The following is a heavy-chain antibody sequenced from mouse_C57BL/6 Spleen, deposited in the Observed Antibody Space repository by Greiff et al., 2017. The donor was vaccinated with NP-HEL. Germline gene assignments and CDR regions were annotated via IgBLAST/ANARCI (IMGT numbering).Heavy chain of an antibody. J-gene: IGHJ4*01. V-gene: IGHV1-50*01. CDR2: IDPSDSYT. CDR3: ARLGYGSSYDAMDY. D-gene: IGHD1-1*01. CDR1: GYTFTSYW. Sequence: QVQLQQPGAELVKPGASVKLSCKASGYTFTSYWMQWVKQRPGQGLEWIGEIDPSDSYTNYNQKFKGKATLTVDTSSSTAYMQLSSLTSEDSAVYYWARLGYGSSYDAMDYWGQGTSVTVSS.